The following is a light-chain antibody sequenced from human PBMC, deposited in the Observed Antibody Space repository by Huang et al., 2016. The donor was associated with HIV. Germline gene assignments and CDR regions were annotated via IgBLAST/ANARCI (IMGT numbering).Light chain of an antibody. Sequence: EIEMTKSPATLSVFPGERATLSCRASHSVDSDLAWYQQKPGQAPRLLIYDASTRATGISAKFNGTGSGTEFSLSITNLQSEDFAVYYCQQYNDWPPLTFGGGTKVEI. CDR1: HSVDSD. J-gene: IGKJ4*01. CDR3: QQYNDWPPLT. CDR2: DAS. V-gene: IGKV3-15*01.